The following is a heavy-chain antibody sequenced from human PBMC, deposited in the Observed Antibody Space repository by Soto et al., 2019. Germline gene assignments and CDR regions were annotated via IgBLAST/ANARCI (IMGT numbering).Heavy chain of an antibody. CDR2: ISGSGGST. D-gene: IGHD3-10*01. CDR1: GFTFSSYA. CDR3: AKDQGGGRITMVRGVTPRLDY. J-gene: IGHJ4*02. Sequence: GGSLRLSCAASGFTFSSYAMSWVRQAPGKGLEWVSAISGSGGSTYYADSVKGRFTISRDNSKNTLYLQMNSLRAEDTAVYYCAKDQGGGRITMVRGVTPRLDYWGQGTLVTVSS. V-gene: IGHV3-23*01.